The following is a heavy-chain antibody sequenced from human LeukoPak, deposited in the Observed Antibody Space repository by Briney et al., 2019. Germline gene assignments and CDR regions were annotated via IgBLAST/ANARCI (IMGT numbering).Heavy chain of an antibody. CDR3: ARASPSGYDY. V-gene: IGHV3-48*02. CDR1: GFTFSTYG. CDR2: ISHTSDAI. J-gene: IGHJ4*02. D-gene: IGHD3-22*01. Sequence: PGGSLRLSCAASGFTFSTYGMNWVRQAPGKGLEWVSCISHTSDAIYYPDSVKGRFTVSRDNAKNSLYLQMNSLRDEDTAVYYCARASPSGYDYWGQGTLVTVSS.